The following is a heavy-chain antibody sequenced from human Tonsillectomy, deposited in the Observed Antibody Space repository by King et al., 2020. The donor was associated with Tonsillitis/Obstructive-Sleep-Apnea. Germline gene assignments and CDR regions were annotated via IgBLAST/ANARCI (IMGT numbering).Heavy chain of an antibody. J-gene: IGHJ3*02. CDR2: ISWDGGST. V-gene: IGHV3-43*01. CDR1: GFTFDDYT. CDR3: AKDRGQGYCSGGSCNADAFDI. D-gene: IGHD2-15*01. Sequence: VQLVESGGVVVQPGGSLRLSCAASGFTFDDYTMHWVRQAPGKGLEWVSLISWDGGSTYYADSVKGRFTISRDNSKNSLYLQMNSLRTEDTALYYCAKDRGQGYCSGGSCNADAFDIWGQGTMVTVSS.